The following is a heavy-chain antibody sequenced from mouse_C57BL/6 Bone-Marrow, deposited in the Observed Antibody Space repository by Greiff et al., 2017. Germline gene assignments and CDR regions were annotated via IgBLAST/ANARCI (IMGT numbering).Heavy chain of an antibody. J-gene: IGHJ3*01. D-gene: IGHD1-1*01. CDR3: ARTDYGSRRAFAY. CDR1: GFSLTSYG. CDR2: IWSGGST. V-gene: IGHV2-2*01. Sequence: VQLQQSGPGLVQPSQSLSITCTASGFSLTSYGVHWVRQSPGKGLEWLGVIWSGGSTDYNAAFISRLSISKDNSKSQVFFKMNSLQADDTAIYYCARTDYGSRRAFAYWGQGTLVTVSA.